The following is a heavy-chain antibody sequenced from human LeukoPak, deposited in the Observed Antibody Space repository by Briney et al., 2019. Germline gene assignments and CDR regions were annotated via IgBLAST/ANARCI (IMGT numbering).Heavy chain of an antibody. D-gene: IGHD1-14*01. CDR1: GFTFNNYI. CDR2: ISSSSDYI. Sequence: GGSLRLSCAASGFTFNNYIMNWVRQAPGKGLEWVSSISSSSDYIYYADSVKGRFTISRDNAKNSLYLQMNSLRAEDMAVYYCARFPTVTKFDYWGQGTLVTVSS. CDR3: ARFPTVTKFDY. J-gene: IGHJ4*02. V-gene: IGHV3-21*01.